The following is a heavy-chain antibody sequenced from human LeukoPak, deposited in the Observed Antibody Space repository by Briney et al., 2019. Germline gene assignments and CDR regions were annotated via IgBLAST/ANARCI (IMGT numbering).Heavy chain of an antibody. CDR1: GFTFSSYA. J-gene: IGHJ2*01. Sequence: GGSLRLSCAASGFTFSSYAMHWVRQAPGKGLEWVAVISYDGSNKYYADSVKGRFTISRDKSKNTLYLQMNSLRAEDTAVYYCAKTRPRYSYGYWYFDLWGRGTLVTVSS. V-gene: IGHV3-30-3*02. D-gene: IGHD5-18*01. CDR3: AKTRPRYSYGYWYFDL. CDR2: ISYDGSNK.